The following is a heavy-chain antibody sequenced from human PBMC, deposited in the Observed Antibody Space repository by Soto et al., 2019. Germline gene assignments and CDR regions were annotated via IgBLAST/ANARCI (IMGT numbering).Heavy chain of an antibody. J-gene: IGHJ5*02. D-gene: IGHD2-15*01. CDR3: ARARVAATRLRLDP. CDR1: GYTFTAYY. V-gene: IGHV1-2*02. CDR2: MNPNNGDS. Sequence: ASVKVSCKASGYTFTAYYIHWVRQAPGQGLEWVGWMNPNNGDSKYAQKFQGRVSMTRDMSITTAYLTLTSLRSDDTAFFYCARARVAATRLRLDPWGQGTLVTVSS.